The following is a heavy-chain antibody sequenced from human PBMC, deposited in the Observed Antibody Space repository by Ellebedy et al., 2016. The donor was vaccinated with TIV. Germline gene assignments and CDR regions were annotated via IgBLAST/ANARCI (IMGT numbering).Heavy chain of an antibody. CDR1: GYTFTGYY. CDR3: ARRVLGYCSSTSCYYMDV. J-gene: IGHJ6*02. V-gene: IGHV1-18*04. D-gene: IGHD2-2*01. Sequence: AASVKVSCKASGYTFTGYYMHWVRQAPGQGLEWMGWISAYNGNTNYAQKLQGRVTMTTDTSTSTAYMELRSLRSDDTAVYYCARRVLGYCSSTSCYYMDVWGQGTTVTVSS. CDR2: ISAYNGNT.